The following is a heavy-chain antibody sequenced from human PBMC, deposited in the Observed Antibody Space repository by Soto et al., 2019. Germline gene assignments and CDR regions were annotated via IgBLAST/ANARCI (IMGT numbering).Heavy chain of an antibody. CDR2: IRSKTNSYAT. V-gene: IGHV3-73*01. D-gene: IGHD6-19*01. J-gene: IGHJ4*02. CDR1: GFTFGGSA. Sequence: GGSLRLSCAASGFTFGGSAMHWVRQAPGKGLEWVGHIRSKTNSYATAYAESVKGRFTISRDDSMNTAYLQMNSLKTEDTAVYFCTRQTDAVQWLVVPTDYNFDYWGQGTLVTVSS. CDR3: TRQTDAVQWLVVPTDYNFDY.